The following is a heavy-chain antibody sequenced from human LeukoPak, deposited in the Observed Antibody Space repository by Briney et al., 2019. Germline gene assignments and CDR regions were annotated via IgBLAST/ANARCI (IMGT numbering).Heavy chain of an antibody. CDR1: GFIFSSYS. CDR3: ARGYSGTYPNV. V-gene: IGHV3-48*04. D-gene: IGHD1-26*01. J-gene: IGHJ3*01. Sequence: GGSLRLSCAASGFIFSSYSMNWVRQAPGKGLEWLSYISDSSDIIYYADSVKGRFTISRDNAKDSLYLQMNSLRAEDTAIYYCARGYSGTYPNVWGQGTMVTVSS. CDR2: ISDSSDII.